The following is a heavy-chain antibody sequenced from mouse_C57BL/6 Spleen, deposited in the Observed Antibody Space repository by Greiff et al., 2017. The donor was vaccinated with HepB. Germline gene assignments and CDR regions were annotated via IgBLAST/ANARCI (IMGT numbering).Heavy chain of an antibody. CDR2: IDPNSGGT. CDR3: ARRGAYDGYPTGQDAMDY. J-gene: IGHJ4*01. D-gene: IGHD2-3*01. CDR1: GYTFTSYW. Sequence: VQLQQSGAELVKPGASVKLSCKASGYTFTSYWMHWVKQRPGRGLEWIGRIDPNSGGTKYNEKFKSKATLTVDKPSSTAYVQLSSLTSEDSAVDYCARRGAYDGYPTGQDAMDYWGQGTSVTVSS. V-gene: IGHV1-72*01.